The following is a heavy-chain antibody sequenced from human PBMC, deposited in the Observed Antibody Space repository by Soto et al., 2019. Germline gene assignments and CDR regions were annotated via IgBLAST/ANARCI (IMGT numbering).Heavy chain of an antibody. CDR2: INHSGST. Sequence: QVHLQQWGAGLLKSSETLSLTCAVYGGSFRDYYWSWVRQPPGKGLEWIGQINHSGSTNYNPSLQRRVTISVDTSKNQFSLKLSSVTAADTAVYYCARTSRFDSWGQGTLVTVSS. CDR3: ARTSRFDS. V-gene: IGHV4-34*01. J-gene: IGHJ4*02. D-gene: IGHD6-6*01. CDR1: GGSFRDYY.